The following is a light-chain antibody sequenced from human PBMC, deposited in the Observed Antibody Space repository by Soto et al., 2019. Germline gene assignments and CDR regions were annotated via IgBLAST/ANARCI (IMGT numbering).Light chain of an antibody. J-gene: IGLJ2*01. Sequence: QSALTQPASVSGSPGQSITISCTGTSSDVGGYNYVSWYQHHPGKAPKLMIYDVSNRPSGVSNRFSGSKSGNTASLTISGLQAEDEADYYCRSYTSSSTLVVFGGGTQLTVL. CDR3: RSYTSSSTLVV. CDR2: DVS. CDR1: SSDVGGYNY. V-gene: IGLV2-14*03.